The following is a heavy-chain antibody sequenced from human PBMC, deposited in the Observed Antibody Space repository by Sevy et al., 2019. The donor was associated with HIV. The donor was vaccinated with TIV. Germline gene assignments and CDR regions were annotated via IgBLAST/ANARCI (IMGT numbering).Heavy chain of an antibody. CDR1: GFTFSSYG. Sequence: GGSLRLSCAASGFTFSSYGMHWVRQAPGEGLEWVALISYDGSDTYYADSVKGRFTISRDNSNKTLFLKMNRLRPEDTAVYYCAKVYGWLQEGDAFDIWGQGKLVTVSS. V-gene: IGHV3-30*18. CDR3: AKVYGWLQEGDAFDI. D-gene: IGHD5-12*01. CDR2: ISYDGSDT. J-gene: IGHJ3*02.